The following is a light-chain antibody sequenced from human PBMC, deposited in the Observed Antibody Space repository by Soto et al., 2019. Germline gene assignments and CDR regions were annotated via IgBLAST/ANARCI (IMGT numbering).Light chain of an antibody. V-gene: IGKV3-20*01. CDR2: GAS. CDR3: QQYGSSPYT. Sequence: EIVLTHSPGTLSLSPGERATLSCRASQSVSSSYLAWYQQKPGQAPRLLIYGASSRATGIPDRFSGSGSGTDFTLTFSRLEPEDFAVYYCQQYGSSPYTFGQGTKLEIK. CDR1: QSVSSSY. J-gene: IGKJ2*01.